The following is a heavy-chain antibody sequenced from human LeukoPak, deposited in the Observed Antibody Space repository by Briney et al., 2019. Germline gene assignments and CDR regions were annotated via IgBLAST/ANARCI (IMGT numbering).Heavy chain of an antibody. Sequence: SETLSLTCTVSGGSVSSGSYYWSWIRQPPGKGLEWIGYIYYSASTNYNPSLKSRVTISVDTSKNQFSLKLSSVTAADTAVYYCARVSGAAGWDYWGQGTLVTVSS. CDR3: ARVSGAAGWDY. CDR2: IYYSAST. J-gene: IGHJ4*02. D-gene: IGHD1-14*01. CDR1: GGSVSSGSYY. V-gene: IGHV4-61*01.